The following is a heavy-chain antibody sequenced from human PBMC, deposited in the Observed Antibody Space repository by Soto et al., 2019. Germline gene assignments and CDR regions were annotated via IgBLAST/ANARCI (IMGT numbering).Heavy chain of an antibody. CDR3: AREPGVDCSGGSCLVDY. CDR1: GFTFSSYG. D-gene: IGHD2-15*01. CDR2: IWYDGSNK. J-gene: IGHJ4*02. V-gene: IGHV3-33*01. Sequence: ESGGGVVQPGRSLRLSCAASGFTFSSYGMHWVRQAPGKGLEWVAVIWYDGSNKYYADSVKGRFTISRDNSKNTLYLQMNSLRAEDTAVYYCAREPGVDCSGGSCLVDYWGQGTLVTVSS.